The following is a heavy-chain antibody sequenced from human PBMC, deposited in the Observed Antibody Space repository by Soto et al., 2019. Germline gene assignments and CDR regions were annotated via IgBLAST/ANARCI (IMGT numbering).Heavy chain of an antibody. V-gene: IGHV4-34*01. CDR1: GGSFSGYY. Sequence: SETLSLTCAVYGGSFSGYYWSWIRQPPGKGLEWIGEINHSGSTNYNPSLKSRVTISVDTSKNQFSLKLSSVTAADAAVYYCARRVRYSGSPYYFDYWGQGTLVTVSS. CDR2: INHSGST. J-gene: IGHJ4*02. D-gene: IGHD5-12*01. CDR3: ARRVRYSGSPYYFDY.